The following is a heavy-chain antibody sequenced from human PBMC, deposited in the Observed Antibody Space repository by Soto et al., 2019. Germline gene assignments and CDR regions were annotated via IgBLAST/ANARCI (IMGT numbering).Heavy chain of an antibody. V-gene: IGHV4-59*08. Sequence: QVQLQQSGPRLVKPSETLSLTCTVSSGPDRSHNWGWIRQPPGRGLEWIGYVYYTGDTAYNPSLRGRVPIXAXTXXNAISLTLNSVTAADTAVYYCVRQGIDYLHGLVDVWGQGTTVSVSS. CDR2: VYYTGDT. CDR3: VRQGIDYLHGLVDV. D-gene: IGHD4-17*01. CDR1: SGPDRSHN. J-gene: IGHJ6*02.